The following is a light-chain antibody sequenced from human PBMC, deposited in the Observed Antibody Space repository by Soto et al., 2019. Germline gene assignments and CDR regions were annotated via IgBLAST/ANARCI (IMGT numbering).Light chain of an antibody. V-gene: IGLV1-40*01. J-gene: IGLJ3*02. CDR1: SSNIGAGYD. Sequence: QPVLTQPPSVSGAPGQRVTISCTGSSSNIGAGYDVHWYQQLPRTAPKLLIFGNSNRPSGVPDRFSGSKSGTSASLAITGLQAEDEADYYCQSYDSSLSDSRVFGGGTKLTVL. CDR3: QSYDSSLSDSRV. CDR2: GNS.